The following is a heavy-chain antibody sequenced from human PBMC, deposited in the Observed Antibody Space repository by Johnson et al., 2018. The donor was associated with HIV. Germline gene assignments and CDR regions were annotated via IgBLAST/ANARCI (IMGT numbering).Heavy chain of an antibody. J-gene: IGHJ3*01. V-gene: IGHV3-30*02. D-gene: IGHD3-3*01. Sequence: QVQLVESGGGVVQPGGSLRLSCAASGFTFSSYGMHWVRQAPGKGLEWVAFIGFDGTKSYNADSVKGRFTISRDNAKNTLYLQMNSLRSEDTGLYYCARESIFGVVIYAFDLWGQGTMVTVSS. CDR2: IGFDGTKS. CDR1: GFTFSSYG. CDR3: ARESIFGVVIYAFDL.